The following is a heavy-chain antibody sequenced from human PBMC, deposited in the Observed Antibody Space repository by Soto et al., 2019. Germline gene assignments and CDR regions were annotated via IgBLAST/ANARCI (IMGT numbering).Heavy chain of an antibody. Sequence: QVQLVESGGGVVQPERSLRLSCAASGFTFNIFGMHWVRQAPGKGLEWVAVIWWDGSKKYYADSVKGRFTISRDNSKNTLYLQMNNLRAEDTALYYCARADYDIVTGSYLGYYDYWGQGTLVTVSP. CDR2: IWWDGSKK. CDR3: ARADYDIVTGSYLGYYDY. CDR1: GFTFNIFG. J-gene: IGHJ4*02. D-gene: IGHD3-9*01. V-gene: IGHV3-33*01.